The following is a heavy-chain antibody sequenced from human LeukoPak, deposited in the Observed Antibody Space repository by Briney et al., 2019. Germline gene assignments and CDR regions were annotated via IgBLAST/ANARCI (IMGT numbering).Heavy chain of an antibody. V-gene: IGHV3-48*04. D-gene: IGHD2/OR15-2a*01. CDR2: ISSSGSTI. CDR1: GFTFSSFG. Sequence: PGGSLRLSCAASGFTFSSFGMNWVRQAPGKGLEWVSYISSSGSTIYYADSVKGRFTISRDNAKNSLYLQMNSLRAEDTAVYSCARYYRPAYYFDYWGQGTLVTVSS. CDR3: ARYYRPAYYFDY. J-gene: IGHJ4*02.